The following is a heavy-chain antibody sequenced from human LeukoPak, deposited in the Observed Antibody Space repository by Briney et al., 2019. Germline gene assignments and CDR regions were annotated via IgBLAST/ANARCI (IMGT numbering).Heavy chain of an antibody. D-gene: IGHD3-16*01. Sequence: GGSLRLSCAASGFTFSSFAMHWVRQAPGKGLEWVAVISYDGSNKYYADSVKGRFTISRDNSKNTLYLQMNSLRTEDTAVYYCARDFLRGSPDFFDYWGQGTLVTVSS. J-gene: IGHJ4*02. V-gene: IGHV3-30*04. CDR3: ARDFLRGSPDFFDY. CDR2: ISYDGSNK. CDR1: GFTFSSFA.